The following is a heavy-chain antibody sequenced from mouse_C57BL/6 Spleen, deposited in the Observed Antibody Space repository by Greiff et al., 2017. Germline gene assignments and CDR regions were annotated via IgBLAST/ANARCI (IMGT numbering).Heavy chain of an antibody. J-gene: IGHJ4*01. CDR2: IDPSDSYT. V-gene: IGHV1-69*01. Sequence: VQLQQPGAELVMPGASVKLSCKASGYTLTSYWMHWVKQRPGQGLEWIGEIDPSDSYTNYNQKFKGKSTLTVDKSSSTAYMQLSSLTSEDSAVYYCARRAYYYGSSQGAMDYWGQGTSVTVSS. CDR1: GYTLTSYW. D-gene: IGHD1-1*01. CDR3: ARRAYYYGSSQGAMDY.